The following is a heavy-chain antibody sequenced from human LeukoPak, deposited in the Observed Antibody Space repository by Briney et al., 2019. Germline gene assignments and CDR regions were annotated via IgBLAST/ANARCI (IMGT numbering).Heavy chain of an antibody. CDR2: INASSADT. CDR1: GYTFTGYN. J-gene: IGHJ3*02. V-gene: IGHV1-2*02. CDR3: ARDLGSGSYLEVAFDI. Sequence: ASVKISCKASGYTFTGYNMHWVRQAPRQGLEWRGRINASSADTKYAQKFQGRASMTRDTSISTAYMELSRLRPDDAAVYYCARDLGSGSYLEVAFDIWGQGTMVTVSS. D-gene: IGHD1-26*01.